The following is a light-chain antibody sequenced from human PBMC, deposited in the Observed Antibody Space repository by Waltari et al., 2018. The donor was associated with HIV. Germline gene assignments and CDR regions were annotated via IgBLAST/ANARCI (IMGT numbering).Light chain of an antibody. CDR1: QSIGRS. Sequence: DIQMTQSPSSVSASVGARFTITCRARQSIGRSLVWYQQTPGKAPKLLIDAASTLQGGVPSRVSGSGSGTSYTRTISSRQPEDFAAYDGQQTSSVPRTFGGGTTVEIK. J-gene: IGKJ4*01. V-gene: IGKV1-12*01. CDR2: AAS. CDR3: QQTSSVPRT.